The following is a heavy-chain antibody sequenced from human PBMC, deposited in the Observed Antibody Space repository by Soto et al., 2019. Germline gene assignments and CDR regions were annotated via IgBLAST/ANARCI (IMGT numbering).Heavy chain of an antibody. CDR3: AKGDSSGWYQLYPHYYFDY. V-gene: IGHV3-23*01. Sequence: GGSLRLSCAASGFTFSSYAMSWVRQAPGEELEWVAAISGSGGRTYYAENEKDRIHISRNNTKKTQYQQMNSLRAEDTAVYYCAKGDSSGWYQLYPHYYFDYWGQGT. CDR2: ISGSGGRT. D-gene: IGHD6-19*01. J-gene: IGHJ4*02. CDR1: GFTFSSYA.